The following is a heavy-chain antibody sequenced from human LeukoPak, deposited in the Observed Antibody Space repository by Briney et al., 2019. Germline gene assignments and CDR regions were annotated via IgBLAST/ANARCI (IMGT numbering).Heavy chain of an antibody. CDR1: GFTFSSYG. Sequence: QPGGSLRLSCAAPGFTFSSYGIHWVRQALGKGLEWVAVIWYDGSNKYYADSVKGRFTISRDNSKNTLYLQMNSLRAEDTAVYYCAKDRGMEPLDAFDIWGQGTMVTVSS. CDR3: AKDRGMEPLDAFDI. D-gene: IGHD1-26*01. J-gene: IGHJ3*02. V-gene: IGHV3-33*06. CDR2: IWYDGSNK.